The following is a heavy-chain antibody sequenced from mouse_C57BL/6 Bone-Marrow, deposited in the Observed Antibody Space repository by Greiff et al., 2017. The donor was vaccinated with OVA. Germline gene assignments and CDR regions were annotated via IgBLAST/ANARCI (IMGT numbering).Heavy chain of an antibody. V-gene: IGHV3-6*01. Sequence: EVKLMESGPGLVKPSQSLSLTCSVTGYSITSGYYWNWIRQFPGNKLEWMGYISYDGSNNYNPSLKNRISITRDTSKNQFFLKLNSVTTEDTATXYCASSYYGLDYFDYWGQGTLLTVSS. CDR1: GYSITSGYY. J-gene: IGHJ2*01. CDR3: ASSYYGLDYFDY. CDR2: ISYDGSN. D-gene: IGHD1-2*01.